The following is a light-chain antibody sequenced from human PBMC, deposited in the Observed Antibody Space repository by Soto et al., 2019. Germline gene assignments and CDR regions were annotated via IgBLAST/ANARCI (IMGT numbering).Light chain of an antibody. J-gene: IGLJ3*02. Sequence: QSALTQPASVSGSPGQSITISCTGISSDVGGYNCVSCYQQHPGKAPKLMIYAVSDRPSGVSNRFSGSKSGNTASLTISGLQAEDEADYYCSSYASSTAREVFGGGTKLTVL. CDR1: SSDVGGYNC. V-gene: IGLV2-14*01. CDR3: SSYASSTAREV. CDR2: AVS.